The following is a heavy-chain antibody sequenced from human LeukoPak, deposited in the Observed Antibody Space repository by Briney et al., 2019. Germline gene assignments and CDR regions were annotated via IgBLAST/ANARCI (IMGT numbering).Heavy chain of an antibody. V-gene: IGHV4-34*01. J-gene: IGHJ3*02. CDR3: ARGVNNWDVDVFDI. Sequence: SETLSLTCAVYGGSFSGYYWSWIRQPPGKGLEWIGEINHSGSTNYNPSLKSRVTVSVDTSKNQFSLRLSSVTAADTAVYYCARGVNNWDVDVFDIWGQGTMVTVSS. D-gene: IGHD1-20*01. CDR2: INHSGST. CDR1: GGSFSGYY.